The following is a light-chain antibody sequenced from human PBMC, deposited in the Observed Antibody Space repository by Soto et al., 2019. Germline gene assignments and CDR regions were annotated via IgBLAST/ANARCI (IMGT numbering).Light chain of an antibody. Sequence: DIVMTQSPDSLAVSLDERATINCKSSQSVLYSSNNKNYLAWFQQIPGQPPKLLIYWASTRESGVPDRFSGSGSGTDFTLTISSLQAEDVAVYYCRQYYSVPWTFGQGTRVEIK. J-gene: IGKJ1*01. CDR2: WAS. CDR1: QSVLYSSNNKNY. CDR3: RQYYSVPWT. V-gene: IGKV4-1*01.